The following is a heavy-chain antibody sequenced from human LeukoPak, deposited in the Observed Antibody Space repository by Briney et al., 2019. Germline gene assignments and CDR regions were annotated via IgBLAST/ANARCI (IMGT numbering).Heavy chain of an antibody. CDR2: ISGSGGST. V-gene: IGHV3-23*01. Sequence: GGSLRLSCAASGFTFSSYAMSWVRQAPGKGLEWVSAISGSGGSTYYADSVKGRFTISRDNSENTLYLQMNTLRPEDTAVFYCAKPLPGTAVAGDSWGQGTLVTVSS. J-gene: IGHJ4*02. CDR1: GFTFSSYA. CDR3: AKPLPGTAVAGDS. D-gene: IGHD6-13*01.